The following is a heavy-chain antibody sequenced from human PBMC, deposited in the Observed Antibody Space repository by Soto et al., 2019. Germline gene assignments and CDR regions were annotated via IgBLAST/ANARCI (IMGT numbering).Heavy chain of an antibody. CDR3: ARREIRGPIDY. V-gene: IGHV4-34*01. CDR2: INHSGST. CDR1: GGSFSGYY. D-gene: IGHD1-26*01. Sequence: PSETLSLTCAVYGGSFSGYYWSWIRQPPGKGLEWIGEINHSGSTNYNPSLKSRVTISVDTSKNQFSLKLTSVTAVDTAVYYCARREIRGPIDYWGQGALVTVSS. J-gene: IGHJ4*02.